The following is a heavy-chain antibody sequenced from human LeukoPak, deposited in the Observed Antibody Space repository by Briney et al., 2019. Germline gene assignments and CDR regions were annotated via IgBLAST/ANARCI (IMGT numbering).Heavy chain of an antibody. Sequence: QPGGSLRLSCAASAFTFSNYWMSWVRQAPGKGLEWVANINQDGSEIYYVDSVKGRFTISRDNAKNSLYLQINSLRAEDTAVYYCARDQGSTIVVRTTNWYFDLWGRGTLVTVSS. CDR1: AFTFSNYW. D-gene: IGHD2-2*01. CDR2: INQDGSEI. CDR3: ARDQGSTIVVRTTNWYFDL. J-gene: IGHJ2*01. V-gene: IGHV3-7*01.